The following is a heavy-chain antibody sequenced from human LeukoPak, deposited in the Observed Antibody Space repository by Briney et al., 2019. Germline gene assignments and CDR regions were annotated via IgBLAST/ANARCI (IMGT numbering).Heavy chain of an antibody. D-gene: IGHD6-13*01. Sequence: GESLKISCKGSGYSFISYWIGWVRQMPGKGLEWMGIIYPGDSGTRYSPSFQGQVTISADKSISTAYLQWSSLKASDTAMYYCARSAARTDLDYWGQGTLVTVSS. J-gene: IGHJ4*02. CDR1: GYSFISYW. CDR2: IYPGDSGT. V-gene: IGHV5-51*01. CDR3: ARSAARTDLDY.